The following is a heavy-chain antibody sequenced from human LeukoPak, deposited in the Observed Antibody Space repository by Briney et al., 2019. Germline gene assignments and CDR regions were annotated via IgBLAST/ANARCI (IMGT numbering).Heavy chain of an antibody. D-gene: IGHD2-2*01. Sequence: SETLSLTCTVSGGSISSYYWSWIRQPAGKGLEWIGRIYTSGSTSYNPSLKSRVTMSVDTSKKQFSLKLSSVTAADTAVYFCARDLVCSSTSCQGGMDVWGQGTTVTVSS. CDR3: ARDLVCSSTSCQGGMDV. CDR2: IYTSGST. V-gene: IGHV4-4*07. J-gene: IGHJ6*02. CDR1: GGSISSYY.